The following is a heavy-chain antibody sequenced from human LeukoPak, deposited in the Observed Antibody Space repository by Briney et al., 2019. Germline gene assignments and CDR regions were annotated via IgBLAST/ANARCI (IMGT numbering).Heavy chain of an antibody. D-gene: IGHD7-27*01. CDR1: GFTFSSYW. CDR3: ARDPSITGDPYYFDY. J-gene: IGHJ4*02. Sequence: PGGSLRLSCAASGFTFSSYWMHLVRRAPGKGLVWVSRINSDGSSTSYADSVKGRFTISRDNAKNTLYLQMNSLRAEDTAVYYCARDPSITGDPYYFDYWGQGTLVTVSS. V-gene: IGHV3-74*01. CDR2: INSDGSST.